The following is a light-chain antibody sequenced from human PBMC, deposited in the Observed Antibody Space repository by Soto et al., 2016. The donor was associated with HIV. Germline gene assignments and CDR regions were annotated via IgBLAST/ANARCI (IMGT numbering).Light chain of an antibody. CDR3: QVWDTSTDHVI. Sequence: SYELTQPPSVSVAPGKTAKITCGGNNIGSKSVHWYQQKPGQAPVPVVYNDNDRPSGIPERFSGSNSGNTATLTISRVEAGDEADYYCQVWDTSTDHVIFGGGTKLTVL. CDR1: NIGSKS. CDR2: NDN. V-gene: IGLV3-21*03. J-gene: IGLJ2*01.